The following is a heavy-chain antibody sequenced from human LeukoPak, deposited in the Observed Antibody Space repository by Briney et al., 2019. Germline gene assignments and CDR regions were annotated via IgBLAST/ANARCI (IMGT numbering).Heavy chain of an antibody. CDR1: GFTFSSYA. CDR2: ISGSGGST. CDR3: AKEYRRNYYDSRGSRHAFDI. V-gene: IGHV3-23*01. D-gene: IGHD3-22*01. Sequence: PGGSLRLFCAASGFTFSSYAMSWVRQAPGNGLEWVSAISGSGGSTYYADSVKGRFTISRDNSKNTLYLQMNSLRAEDTAVYYCAKEYRRNYYDSRGSRHAFDIWGQGTMVTVSS. J-gene: IGHJ3*02.